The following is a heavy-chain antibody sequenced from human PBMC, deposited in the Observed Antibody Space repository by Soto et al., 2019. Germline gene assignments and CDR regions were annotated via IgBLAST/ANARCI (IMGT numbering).Heavy chain of an antibody. CDR2: MTGGGGTT. J-gene: IGHJ4*02. V-gene: IGHV3-23*01. CDR1: GVTFSSFA. D-gene: IGHD3-3*01. CDR3: AKAYLGVFINFDS. Sequence: EVQLLESGGGLVQPGGSLRLSCAASGVTFSSFAMNWVRQAPGKGLEWVSGMTGGGGTTYYADSVKGRFTISRDNSKNTLYLQMNTLRAEDPAVYYCAKAYLGVFINFDSWGQGPLVTVSS.